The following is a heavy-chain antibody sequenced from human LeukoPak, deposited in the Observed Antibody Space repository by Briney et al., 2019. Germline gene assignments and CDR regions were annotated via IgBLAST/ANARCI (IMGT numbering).Heavy chain of an antibody. CDR2: INHSGST. CDR1: GGSFSGYY. V-gene: IGHV4-34*01. D-gene: IGHD6-19*01. Sequence: PSETLSLTCAVYGGSFSGYYWSWIRQPPGKGLEWIGEINHSGSTNHNPSLKSRVTISVDTSKNQFSLKLSSVTAADTAVYYCARRSSGWSTPRRYYFDYWGQGTLVTVSS. CDR3: ARRSSGWSTPRRYYFDY. J-gene: IGHJ4*02.